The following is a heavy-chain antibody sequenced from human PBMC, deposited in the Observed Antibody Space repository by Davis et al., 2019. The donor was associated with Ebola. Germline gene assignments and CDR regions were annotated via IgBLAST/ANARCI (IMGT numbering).Heavy chain of an antibody. CDR3: ATLGGYTSLDY. J-gene: IGHJ4*02. D-gene: IGHD3-16*01. V-gene: IGHV3-23*01. CDR1: GFTFSSYA. CDR2: ISGSGGST. Sequence: GESLKISCAASGFTFSSYAMSWVRQAPGKGLEWVSAISGSGGSTYYADSVKGRFTISRDNSKNTLYLQMNSLRAEDTALYYCATLGGYTSLDYWGQGTLVTVSS.